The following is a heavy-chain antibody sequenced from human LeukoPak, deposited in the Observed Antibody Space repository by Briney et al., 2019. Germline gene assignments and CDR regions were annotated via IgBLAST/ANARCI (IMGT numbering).Heavy chain of an antibody. J-gene: IGHJ3*02. Sequence: SETLSLTCTVSSASFSSHYWSWIRQPPGKGLEWIGYSRNSGFTKYNASLKSRVTISIDTSQNQFSLKLTSVTAADTAVYYCARHGQQLENNAFDMWGQGTMVTVSS. CDR2: SRNSGFT. V-gene: IGHV4-59*08. CDR3: ARHGQQLENNAFDM. CDR1: SASFSSHY. D-gene: IGHD6-13*01.